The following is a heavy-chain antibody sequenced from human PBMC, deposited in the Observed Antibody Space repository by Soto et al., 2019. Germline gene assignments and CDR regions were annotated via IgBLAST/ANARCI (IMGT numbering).Heavy chain of an antibody. CDR3: ADGGGSVNDAFDI. D-gene: IGHD2-15*01. Sequence: LXLSCAASVFTFSSCAMHWVRQAPGKGLEWVAVISYDGINKYYADSVKGRFTISRDNSKNTLYLQMNSLRAEDTAVYYCADGGGSVNDAFDIWGQGTMVTVSS. J-gene: IGHJ3*02. V-gene: IGHV3-30-3*01. CDR2: ISYDGINK. CDR1: VFTFSSCA.